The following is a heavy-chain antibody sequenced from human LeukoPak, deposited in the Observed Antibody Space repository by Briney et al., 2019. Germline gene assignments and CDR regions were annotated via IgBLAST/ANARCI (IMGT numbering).Heavy chain of an antibody. J-gene: IGHJ4*02. Sequence: GGSLRLSCAASGFTFEDYYMSWIRQAPGKGLEWVAVISYDGSNKYYADSVKGRFTISRDNSKNTLYLQMNSLRAEDTAVYYCAKDAIVVVVAATLGYFDYWGQGTLVTVSS. CDR1: GFTFEDYY. CDR3: AKDAIVVVVAATLGYFDY. D-gene: IGHD2-15*01. CDR2: ISYDGSNK. V-gene: IGHV3-30*18.